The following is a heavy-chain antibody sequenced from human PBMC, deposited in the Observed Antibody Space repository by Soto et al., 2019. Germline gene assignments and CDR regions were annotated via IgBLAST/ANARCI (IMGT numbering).Heavy chain of an antibody. CDR1: GGSISSSGYY. CDR2: IYYSGST. Sequence: SETLSLTCTVAGGSISSSGYYWGWIRQPPGKGLEWIGSIYYSGSTYYSPSLKSRVALSVDTSKNQFSLKLSSVTAADTAVYYCATSPGNSIINWFDPWGQGTLVT. CDR3: ATSPGNSIINWFDP. J-gene: IGHJ5*02. D-gene: IGHD1-7*01. V-gene: IGHV4-39*01.